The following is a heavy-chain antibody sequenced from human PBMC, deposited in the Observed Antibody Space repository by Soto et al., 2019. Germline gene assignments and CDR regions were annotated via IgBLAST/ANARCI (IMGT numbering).Heavy chain of an antibody. Sequence: QVPLVESGGGVVQPGRSLRLSCAASGFTFSSYGMHWVRQAPGKGLEWVAVISYVGSNKYYADSVKGRFTISRDNSKNTLYLQMNSLRAEDTAVYYCAKESVVVITDYWGQGTLVTVSS. D-gene: IGHD3-22*01. CDR3: AKESVVVITDY. CDR1: GFTFSSYG. CDR2: ISYVGSNK. J-gene: IGHJ4*02. V-gene: IGHV3-30*18.